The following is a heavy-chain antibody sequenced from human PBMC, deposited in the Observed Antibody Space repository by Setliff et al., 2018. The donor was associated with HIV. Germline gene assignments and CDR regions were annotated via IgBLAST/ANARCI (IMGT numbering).Heavy chain of an antibody. V-gene: IGHV1-46*01. Sequence: GASVKVSCKASGDTFTSYYMHWVRRAPGQGLEWMGMISPSGASTKYAQRLQGRVTLTRDTSSSTVYVELSSLRSDDTAVYYCARRPVTTSASQFDDWGQGTLVTVSS. CDR2: ISPSGAST. CDR1: GDTFTSYY. J-gene: IGHJ4*02. CDR3: ARRPVTTSASQFDD. D-gene: IGHD4-17*01.